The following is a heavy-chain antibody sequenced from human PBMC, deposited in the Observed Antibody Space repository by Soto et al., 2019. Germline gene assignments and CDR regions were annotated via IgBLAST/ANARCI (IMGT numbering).Heavy chain of an antibody. CDR3: ARARCSSTSCRWFDP. D-gene: IGHD2-2*01. Sequence: GGSLRLSCAASGFTFSSYDMHWVRQATGKGLEWVSAIGTAGDTYYPGSVKGRFTISRENAKNSLYPQMNSLRAGDTAVYYCARARCSSTSCRWFDPWGQGTLVTVSS. CDR2: IGTAGDT. J-gene: IGHJ5*02. CDR1: GFTFSSYD. V-gene: IGHV3-13*01.